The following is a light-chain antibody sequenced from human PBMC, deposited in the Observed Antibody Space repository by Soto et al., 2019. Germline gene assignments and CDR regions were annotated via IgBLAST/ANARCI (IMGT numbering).Light chain of an antibody. V-gene: IGLV2-11*01. CDR1: RSDVGGYNF. Sequence: SVLTQPRSVSGSPGQSVTISCTGTRSDVGGYNFVSWYQQHPGKAPTLIIYDVAKRPSGVPDRFSGSKSADTASLTISGLQAEDEADYYCCSYAGNRVIFGGGTKLTVL. J-gene: IGLJ2*01. CDR2: DVA. CDR3: CSYAGNRVI.